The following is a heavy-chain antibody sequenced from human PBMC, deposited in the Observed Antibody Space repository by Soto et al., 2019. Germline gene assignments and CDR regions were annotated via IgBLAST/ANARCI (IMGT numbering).Heavy chain of an antibody. CDR1: GGTFSNSA. CDR3: AREQPTDTAMVYYYYYGMDV. D-gene: IGHD5-18*01. J-gene: IGHJ6*02. V-gene: IGHV1-69*13. CDR2: IIPIFSTP. Sequence: SVKVSCKASGGTFSNSAISWVRQAPGQGLEWMGGIIPIFSTPNYAQKFQGRVTITADESTSTAYMELRNLRSEDTAVYYCAREQPTDTAMVYYYYYGMDVWGQGTTVTVSS.